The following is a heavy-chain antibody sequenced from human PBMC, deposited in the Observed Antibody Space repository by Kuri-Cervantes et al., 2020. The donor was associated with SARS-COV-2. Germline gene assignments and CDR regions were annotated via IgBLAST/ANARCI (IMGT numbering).Heavy chain of an antibody. Sequence: SVKVSCKASGYTFTSFYVHWVRQAPGQGLEWMGGIIPMFGTADYAQKFQGRVTITADESTSTVYMELTSLRSDDTAMYYCARDCSGTDCNVIVYALSDWGQGTLVTVSS. CDR3: ARDCSGTDCNVIVYALSD. V-gene: IGHV1-69*13. J-gene: IGHJ4*02. CDR1: GYTFTSFY. D-gene: IGHD2-8*01. CDR2: IIPMFGTA.